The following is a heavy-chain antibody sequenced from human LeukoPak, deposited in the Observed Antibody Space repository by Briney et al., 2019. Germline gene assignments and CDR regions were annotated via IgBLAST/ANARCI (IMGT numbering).Heavy chain of an antibody. D-gene: IGHD2-2*01. Sequence: ASVKVSCKASGYTFTDYDMHWVRQAPGPGVEWMEWINPNSGDTNYAQKFQGRVTMTRDTSNSTAHMELSRLRSDDTAVYYCARANFLYCSSTTCLFDYWGQGTLVIVSS. J-gene: IGHJ4*02. CDR2: INPNSGDT. V-gene: IGHV1-2*02. CDR1: GYTFTDYD. CDR3: ARANFLYCSSTTCLFDY.